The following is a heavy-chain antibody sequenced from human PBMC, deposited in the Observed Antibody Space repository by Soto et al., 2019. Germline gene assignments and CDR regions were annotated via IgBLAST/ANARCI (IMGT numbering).Heavy chain of an antibody. J-gene: IGHJ4*02. Sequence: ASVKVSCKASGYSFTSYYMHWVRQAPGQGFEWMGIINPGSGSPSYAQKFQGRVTMTRDTSTSTVYMELSSLRSEDTAVYYCTRPRRDGYNYGFDYWGQGTLVTVSS. CDR1: GYSFTSYY. V-gene: IGHV1-46*01. CDR2: INPGSGSP. D-gene: IGHD5-12*01. CDR3: TRPRRDGYNYGFDY.